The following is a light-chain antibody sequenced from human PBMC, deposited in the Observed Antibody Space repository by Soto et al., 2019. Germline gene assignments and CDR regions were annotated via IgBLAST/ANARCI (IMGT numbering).Light chain of an antibody. J-gene: IGKJ3*01. CDR2: AAS. CDR3: QQSYSTPVT. Sequence: DIQMTQSPSSLSASVGDRVTITCRASQSISSYLNWYQQKPGKAPKLLIYAASSLQSGVPSRFSGSGSWTDFTLTISTLQPEDFATYYCQQSYSTPVTFGHGTKVDIK. CDR1: QSISSY. V-gene: IGKV1-39*01.